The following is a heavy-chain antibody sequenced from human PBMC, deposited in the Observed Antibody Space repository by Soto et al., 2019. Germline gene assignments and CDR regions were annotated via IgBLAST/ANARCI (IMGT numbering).Heavy chain of an antibody. CDR3: ARDPHDYGVYIYYCQH. D-gene: IGHD4-17*01. Sequence: QVQLVESGGGVVQPGRTLRLSCAASGFTFRNYGMHWVRQAPGKGLEWVAVISYDGNNKYYADSVKGRFTISRDNSKNTLYLQMNSLRPEDTAMYYCARDPHDYGVYIYYCQHWGQGTQVTVSS. V-gene: IGHV3-30*03. CDR2: ISYDGNNK. CDR1: GFTFRNYG. J-gene: IGHJ1*01.